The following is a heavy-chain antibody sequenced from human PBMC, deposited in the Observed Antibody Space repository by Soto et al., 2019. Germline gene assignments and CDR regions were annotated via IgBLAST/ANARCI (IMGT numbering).Heavy chain of an antibody. CDR2: VDYRVTT. V-gene: IGHV4-30-4*01. Sequence: PSETLSLTCTVSGGTISSGDSYCTWIRQPPGKGLEWIGNVDYRVTTYYSPSLKSRVTISTDTSKNQLSLNLNSVTAADTAVYFCVRDKGVATITAYNYAMEVWGQGTTVTVSS. D-gene: IGHD5-12*01. CDR1: GGTISSGDSY. CDR3: VRDKGVATITAYNYAMEV. J-gene: IGHJ6*02.